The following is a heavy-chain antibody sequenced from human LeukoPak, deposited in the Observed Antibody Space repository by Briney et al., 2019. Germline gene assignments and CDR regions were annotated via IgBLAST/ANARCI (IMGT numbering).Heavy chain of an antibody. Sequence: GGSLRLSCAASGFTVSSNYMSWVRQAPGKGLEWDSVIYSGGSTYYADSVKGRFTISRDNSKNTLYLQMNSLRAEDTAVYYCAREVADYYYGMDVWGQGTTVTVSS. D-gene: IGHD2-15*01. CDR3: AREVADYYYGMDV. V-gene: IGHV3-66*02. CDR1: GFTVSSNY. CDR2: IYSGGST. J-gene: IGHJ6*02.